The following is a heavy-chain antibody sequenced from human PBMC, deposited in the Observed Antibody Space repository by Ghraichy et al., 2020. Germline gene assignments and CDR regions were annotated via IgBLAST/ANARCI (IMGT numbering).Heavy chain of an antibody. V-gene: IGHV3-66*02. CDR1: GFSVRNNQ. D-gene: IGHD1-26*01. CDR2: VYSGDTT. J-gene: IGHJ4*02. CDR3: ARGAYGSLDY. Sequence: GGSLRLSCAASGFSVRNNQMSWVRQAPGKGLEWVSVVYSGDTTNHADSVKGRFTISRDNSKNTLYLQMNSLRAEDTAVFYCARGAYGSLDYWGQGTLVTVSS.